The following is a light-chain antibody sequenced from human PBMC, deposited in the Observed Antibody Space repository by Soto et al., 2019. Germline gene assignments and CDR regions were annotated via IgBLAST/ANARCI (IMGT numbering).Light chain of an antibody. J-gene: IGKJ4*01. CDR3: QHSHSAPLT. V-gene: IGKV1-8*01. CDR2: AAS. Sequence: AIRMTQSPSSFSASTGDRVTITCRASQGISSYLAWYQQKPGKAPKLLIYAASSLQSGVPSRFSGSGSGTDFTLTISSLQPEDFATYSCQHSHSAPLTFGGGTKVDIK. CDR1: QGISSY.